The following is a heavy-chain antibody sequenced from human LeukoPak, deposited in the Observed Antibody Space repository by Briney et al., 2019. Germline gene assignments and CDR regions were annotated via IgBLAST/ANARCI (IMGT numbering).Heavy chain of an antibody. J-gene: IGHJ6*02. CDR1: GFTFSSYA. D-gene: IGHD6-13*01. Sequence: GGSLRLSCAASGFTFSSYAMSWVRQAPGKGLEWVSAISGSGGSTYYADSVKGRFTISRDNSKNTLYLQMNSLRAEDTAVYYCARGPYIAAAGTYPYYYGMDVWGQGTTVTVSS. CDR2: ISGSGGST. CDR3: ARGPYIAAAGTYPYYYGMDV. V-gene: IGHV3-23*01.